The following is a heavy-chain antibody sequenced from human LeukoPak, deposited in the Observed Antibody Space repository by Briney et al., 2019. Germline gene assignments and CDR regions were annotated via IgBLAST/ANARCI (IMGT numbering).Heavy chain of an antibody. CDR2: IYTSGST. CDR3: ARHDPIYWYFDV. CDR1: GGSISSGSYY. V-gene: IGHV4-61*02. J-gene: IGHJ2*01. Sequence: PSETLSLTCTVSGGSISSGSYYWSWIRQPAGKGLEWIGRIYTSGSTNYNPSLKSRVTISVDTSKNQFSLKLSSVTAADTAVYYCARHDPIYWYFDVWGRGTLVTVSS.